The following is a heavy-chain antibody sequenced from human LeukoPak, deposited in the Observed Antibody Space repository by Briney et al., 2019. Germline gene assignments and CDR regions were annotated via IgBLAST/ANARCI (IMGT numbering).Heavy chain of an antibody. Sequence: ASVKVSCKASGYTFTSYGISWVRQAPGQGLEWMGGIIPIFGTANYAQKFQGRVTITADESTSTAYMELSSLRSEDTAVYYCARGDSSGYYSLYFDYWGQGTLVTVSS. CDR2: IIPIFGTA. J-gene: IGHJ4*02. V-gene: IGHV1-69*13. CDR3: ARGDSSGYYSLYFDY. CDR1: GYTFTSYG. D-gene: IGHD3-22*01.